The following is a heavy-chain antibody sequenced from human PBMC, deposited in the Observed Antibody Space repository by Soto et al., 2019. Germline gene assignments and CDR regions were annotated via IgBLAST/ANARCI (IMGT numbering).Heavy chain of an antibody. J-gene: IGHJ6*03. CDR2: IKSKTDGGTT. Sequence: GGSLRLSCAASGFTFSNAWMSWVRQAPGKGLEWVGRIKSKTDGGTTDYAAPVKGRFTISRDDSKNTLYLQMNSLKTEDTAVYYCTTGIDSSGWYGGYYYYYMDVWGKGTTVTVSS. CDR3: TTGIDSSGWYGGYYYYYMDV. D-gene: IGHD6-19*01. V-gene: IGHV3-15*01. CDR1: GFTFSNAW.